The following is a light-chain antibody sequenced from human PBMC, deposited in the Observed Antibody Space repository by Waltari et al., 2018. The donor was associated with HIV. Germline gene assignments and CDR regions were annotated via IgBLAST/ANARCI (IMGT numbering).Light chain of an antibody. CDR1: SPNIGRNS. J-gene: IGLJ2*01. V-gene: IGLV1-47*01. Sequence: QSVLTQPPSASGTPGQRVTISCSGSSPNIGRNSVYWYQQLPGTAPKLLIYTNNQRPSGVPDRFSGSKSGTSASLAISGLRSEDEADYYCAAWDASLSVVFGGGTKLTVL. CDR3: AAWDASLSVV. CDR2: TNN.